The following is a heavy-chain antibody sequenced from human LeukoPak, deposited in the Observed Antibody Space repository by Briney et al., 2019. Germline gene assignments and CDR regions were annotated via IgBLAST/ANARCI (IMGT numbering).Heavy chain of an antibody. D-gene: IGHD2-2*01. Sequence: GGSLRLSCAASGSTFSSYWMHWVRKAPGKGLLWVSRINSDGSSTSYADSVKGRFTISRDNAKNTLYLQMNSLRAEDTAVYYCARGYCSSTSCYFSSSYNWFDPWGQGTLVTVSS. V-gene: IGHV3-74*01. CDR1: GSTFSSYW. J-gene: IGHJ5*02. CDR2: INSDGSST. CDR3: ARGYCSSTSCYFSSSYNWFDP.